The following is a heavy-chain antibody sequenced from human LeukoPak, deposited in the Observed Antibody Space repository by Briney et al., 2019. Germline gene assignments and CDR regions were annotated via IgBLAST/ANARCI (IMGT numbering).Heavy chain of an antibody. CDR3: ARHRYWYFDL. J-gene: IGHJ2*01. CDR2: IYTSGST. CDR1: GVSISSGSYY. Sequence: SETLSLTCSVSGVSISSGSYYWGWIRQPPGKGLEWIGYIYTSGSTNYNPSLKSRVTISVDTSKNQFSLKLSSVTAADTAVYYCARHRYWYFDLWGRGTLVTVSS. V-gene: IGHV4-61*05.